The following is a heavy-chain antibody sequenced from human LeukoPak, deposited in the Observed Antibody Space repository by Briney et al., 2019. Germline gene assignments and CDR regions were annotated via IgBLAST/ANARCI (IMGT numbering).Heavy chain of an antibody. D-gene: IGHD1-14*01. Sequence: PSETLSLTCTVSGGSISGHYWSWIRQSPGRGLEWIGNIWTSGITKYNPSLNSRVTILIDTSKSQVYLKVRSMTVADTAVYYCARQAQDGTDNYFDPWGQGTLVTVSS. V-gene: IGHV4-4*09. CDR3: ARQAQDGTDNYFDP. CDR1: GGSISGHY. J-gene: IGHJ5*02. CDR2: IWTSGIT.